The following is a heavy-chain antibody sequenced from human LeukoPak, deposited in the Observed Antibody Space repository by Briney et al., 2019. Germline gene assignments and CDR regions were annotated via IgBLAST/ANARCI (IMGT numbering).Heavy chain of an antibody. CDR2: INDSGSS. D-gene: IGHD3-10*01. CDR1: GGSFGGYY. CDR3: AKSNGYGLVDI. V-gene: IGHV4-34*01. Sequence: SETLSLTCAVYGGSFGGYYWSWIRQPPGKGLEWIGEINDSGSSNYIPSLKSRVTISVDRSKNQFSLKLSSVTAADTAVYYCAKSNGYGLVDIWGQGTMVTVSS. J-gene: IGHJ3*02.